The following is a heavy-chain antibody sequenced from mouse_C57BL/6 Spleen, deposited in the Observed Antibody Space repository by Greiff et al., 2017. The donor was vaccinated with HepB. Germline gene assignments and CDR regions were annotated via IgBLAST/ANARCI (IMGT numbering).Heavy chain of an antibody. CDR1: GYTFTSYW. Sequence: QVQLQQPGAELVKPGASVKLSCKASGYTFTSYWMHWVKQRPGQGLEWIGMIHPNSGSTKYNEKFKSKATLTVDKSSSTAYMQLSSLTSEDSAVYYCARPVWLRRAFDYWGQGTTLTVSS. J-gene: IGHJ2*01. D-gene: IGHD2-2*01. V-gene: IGHV1-64*01. CDR3: ARPVWLRRAFDY. CDR2: IHPNSGST.